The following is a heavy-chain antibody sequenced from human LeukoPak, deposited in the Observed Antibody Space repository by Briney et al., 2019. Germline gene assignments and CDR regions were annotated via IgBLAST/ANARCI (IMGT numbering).Heavy chain of an antibody. CDR2: IKQDGSEK. D-gene: IGHD1-26*01. Sequence: GGSLRLSCAASGFTFSSYAMSWVRQAPGKGLEWVANIKQDGSEKYYVDSVKGRFTISRDNAKNSLYLQMNSLRAEDTAVYYCARVIVGARSFDYWGQGTLVTVSS. CDR3: ARVIVGARSFDY. CDR1: GFTFSSYA. J-gene: IGHJ4*02. V-gene: IGHV3-7*01.